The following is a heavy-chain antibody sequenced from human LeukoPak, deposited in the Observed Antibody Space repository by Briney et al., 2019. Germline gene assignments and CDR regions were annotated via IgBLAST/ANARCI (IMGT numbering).Heavy chain of an antibody. CDR3: AREGDAYNYGDY. V-gene: IGHV1-8*03. Sequence: ASVKVSCKASGYTFTSYDINWVRQATGQGLEWMGWMNPNSGNTGYAQKFQGRVTITRNTSISTAYMELRSLRSDDTAIYYCAREGDAYNYGDYWGQGTLVTVSS. D-gene: IGHD5-24*01. CDR2: MNPNSGNT. CDR1: GYTFTSYD. J-gene: IGHJ4*02.